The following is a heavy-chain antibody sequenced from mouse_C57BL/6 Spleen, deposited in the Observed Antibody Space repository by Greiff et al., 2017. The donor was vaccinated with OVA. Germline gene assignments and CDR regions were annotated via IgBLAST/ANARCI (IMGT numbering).Heavy chain of an antibody. CDR1: GYTFTSYW. D-gene: IGHD3-2*02. V-gene: IGHV1-50*01. CDR2: IDPSDSYT. CDR3: ARPAQGY. Sequence: VKLQQPGAELVKPGASVKLSCKASGYTFTSYWMQWVKQRPGQGLEWIGEIDPSDSYTNYNQKFKGKATLTVDTSSSTAYMQLSSLTSEDSAVYYCARPAQGYWGQGTTLTVSS. J-gene: IGHJ2*01.